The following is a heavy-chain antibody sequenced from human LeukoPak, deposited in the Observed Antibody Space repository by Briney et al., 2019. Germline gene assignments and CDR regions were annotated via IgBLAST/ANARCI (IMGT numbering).Heavy chain of an antibody. CDR3: ARDPMAGTFRAFDI. CDR1: GGSISSYY. V-gene: IGHV4-4*07. CDR2: IYSRGST. D-gene: IGHD6-19*01. J-gene: IGHJ3*02. Sequence: SETLSLTCTVSGGSISSYYWSWIRQLAGKGLEWIGRIYSRGSTNYNPSLQSRVTMSVDTSKNQISLRLNSVTAADTAVYYCARDPMAGTFRAFDIWGQGTMVTVSS.